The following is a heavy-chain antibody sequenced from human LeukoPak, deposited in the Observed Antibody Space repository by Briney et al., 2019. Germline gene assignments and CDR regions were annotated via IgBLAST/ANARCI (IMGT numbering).Heavy chain of an antibody. D-gene: IGHD2-2*01. CDR2: IWHDGSNK. V-gene: IGHV3-33*01. CDR3: ARASSANGFDI. Sequence: SCKASGYTFISYYIHWVRQAPGKGLEWVALIWHDGSNKYYADSVKGRFTISRDNSENTMYLQMNSLRVEDTAVYYCARASSANGFDIWGQGTMVTVSS. J-gene: IGHJ3*02. CDR1: GYTFISYY.